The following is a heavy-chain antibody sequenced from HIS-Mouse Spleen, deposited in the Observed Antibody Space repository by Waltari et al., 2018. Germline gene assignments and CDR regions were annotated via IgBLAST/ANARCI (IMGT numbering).Heavy chain of an antibody. V-gene: IGHV4-39*07. D-gene: IGHD6-13*01. Sequence: QLQLQESGPGLVKPSETLSLTCTVSGCSISSSSYYWGWIRQPPGKGLGGIGCIYYSGRTSVNPSLKSRVAISVDTSKNQFSLKLSSVTAADTAVYYCAREIPYSSSWYDWYFDLWGRGTLVTVSS. CDR1: GCSISSSSYY. CDR3: AREIPYSSSWYDWYFDL. J-gene: IGHJ2*01. CDR2: IYYSGRT.